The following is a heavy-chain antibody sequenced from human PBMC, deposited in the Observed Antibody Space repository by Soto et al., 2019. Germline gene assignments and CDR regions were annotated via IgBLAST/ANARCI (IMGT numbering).Heavy chain of an antibody. CDR2: IYHSGST. V-gene: IGHV4-59*04. CDR3: AAGGGLPRYY. CDR1: GGSLSSYY. D-gene: IGHD5-12*01. Sequence: TSEILSLTCVVSGGSLSSYYWSWIRQPPGKGLEWIGYIYHSGSTYYNPSLKSRVTISVDRSKNQFSLKLSSVTAADTAVYYCAAGGGLPRYYWGQGTLVTVSS. J-gene: IGHJ4*02.